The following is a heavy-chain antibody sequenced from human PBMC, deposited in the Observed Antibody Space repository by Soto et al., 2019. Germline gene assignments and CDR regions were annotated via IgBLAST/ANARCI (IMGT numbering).Heavy chain of an antibody. CDR1: GFSFSSFS. CDR3: ARGLGPDV. Sequence: EVQLVESGGGLVQPGGSLRLSCAASGFSFSSFSMNWVCQAPGKGLEWVSYIGSSGSTIYYADSVKGRFTISRDKAKNSVYLQMNSLRADDTAVYYCARGLGPDVWGKGTTVTVSS. CDR2: IGSSGSTI. J-gene: IGHJ6*04. V-gene: IGHV3-48*01. D-gene: IGHD1-26*01.